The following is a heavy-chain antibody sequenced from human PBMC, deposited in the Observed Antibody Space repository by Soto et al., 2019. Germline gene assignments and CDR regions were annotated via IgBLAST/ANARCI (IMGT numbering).Heavy chain of an antibody. J-gene: IGHJ4*02. D-gene: IGHD5-12*01. Sequence: PGGSLRLSCSASGFTFGSYAMSWVRQAPGKGLEWVSAISGSGGTTYYADSVKGRFTLSRDNSKNTLYLQMNSLRAEDTALYYCAKVKTWTYLDYWGQGTLVTVSS. CDR3: AKVKTWTYLDY. CDR1: GFTFGSYA. CDR2: ISGSGGTT. V-gene: IGHV3-23*01.